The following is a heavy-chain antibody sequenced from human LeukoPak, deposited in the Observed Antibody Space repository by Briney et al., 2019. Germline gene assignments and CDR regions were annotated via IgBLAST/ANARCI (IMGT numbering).Heavy chain of an antibody. CDR1: GGSISSYY. CDR2: IYYSGST. V-gene: IGHV4-59*01. J-gene: IGHJ3*02. CDR3: ARGVFVGEKQWLARGAFDI. Sequence: PSETLSLTCTVSGGSISSYYWSWIRQPPGKGLEWIGYIYYSGSTNYNPSLKSRVTISVDTSKNQFSLKLSSVTAADTAVYYCARGVFVGEKQWLARGAFDIWGQGTMVTVSS. D-gene: IGHD6-19*01.